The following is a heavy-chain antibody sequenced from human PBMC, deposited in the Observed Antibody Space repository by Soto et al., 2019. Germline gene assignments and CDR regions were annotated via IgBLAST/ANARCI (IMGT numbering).Heavy chain of an antibody. D-gene: IGHD7-27*01. V-gene: IGHV3-53*01. CDR2: IYNHGQI. J-gene: IGHJ4*02. CDR3: VRVTGAERH. CDR1: GFIVSRSH. Sequence: EVQLVESGGGLTQPGGSLRFSCVVSGFIVSRSHMMWVRQAPGKGLEGVSVIYNHGQINYVDPVKGRFTIARDNSKNTIYLQMNSLKVEDTAVYYCVRVTGAERHWGQGALVTVSS.